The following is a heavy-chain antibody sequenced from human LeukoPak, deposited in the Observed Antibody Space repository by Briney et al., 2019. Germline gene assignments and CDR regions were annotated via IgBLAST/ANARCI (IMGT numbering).Heavy chain of an antibody. D-gene: IGHD2-2*01. J-gene: IGHJ3*02. CDR2: IYYSGST. V-gene: IGHV4-39*01. CDR1: GGSISSSSYY. CDR3: ARRDCSSTSCRAPGAFDI. Sequence: SETLSLTCTVSGGSISSSSYYWGWIRQPPGKGLEWIGSIYYSGSTYYNPSLKSRVTISVDTSKNQFSLKLSSVTATDTAVYYCARRDCSSTSCRAPGAFDIWGQGTMVTVSS.